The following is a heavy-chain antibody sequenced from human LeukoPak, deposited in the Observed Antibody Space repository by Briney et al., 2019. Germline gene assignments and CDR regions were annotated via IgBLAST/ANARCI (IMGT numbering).Heavy chain of an antibody. V-gene: IGHV3-7*01. Sequence: GGSLRLSCAASGFTFSSYWMSWVRQAPGKGLEGVANIKQDGSEKYYVDSVKGRFTISRENAKNSLYLQMNSLRAEDTAVYYCARTYYDFWSSDYFDYWGQGTLVTVSS. CDR3: ARTYYDFWSSDYFDY. CDR1: GFTFSSYW. J-gene: IGHJ4*02. CDR2: IKQDGSEK. D-gene: IGHD3-3*01.